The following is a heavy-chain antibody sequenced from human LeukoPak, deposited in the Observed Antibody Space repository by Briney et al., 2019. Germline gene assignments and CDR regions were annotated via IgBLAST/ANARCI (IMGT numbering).Heavy chain of an antibody. J-gene: IGHJ6*02. CDR2: IIPIFGTA. Sequence: ASVTVSCKASGGTFSSYAISWVRQAPGQGLEWMGGIIPIFGTANYAQKFQGRVTITADESTSTAYMELSSLRSEDTAVYYCARIVLPQDIVVVPAAIPYYYYYYGMDVWGQGTTVTVSS. CDR3: ARIVLPQDIVVVPAAIPYYYYYYGMDV. D-gene: IGHD2-2*01. V-gene: IGHV1-69*13. CDR1: GGTFSSYA.